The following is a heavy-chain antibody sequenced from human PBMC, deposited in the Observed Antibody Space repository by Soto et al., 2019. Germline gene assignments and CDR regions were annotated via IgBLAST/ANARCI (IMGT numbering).Heavy chain of an antibody. CDR1: GGSISSYY. CDR3: ARCNLMTTPSFYGMDV. V-gene: IGHV4-59*01. D-gene: IGHD4-4*01. Sequence: KASETLSLTXTVSGGSISSYYWSWIRQPPGKGLEWIGYIYYSGSTNYNPSLKSRVTISVDTSKNQFSLKLSSVTAADTAVYYCARCNLMTTPSFYGMDVWGQGTTVTSP. J-gene: IGHJ6*02. CDR2: IYYSGST.